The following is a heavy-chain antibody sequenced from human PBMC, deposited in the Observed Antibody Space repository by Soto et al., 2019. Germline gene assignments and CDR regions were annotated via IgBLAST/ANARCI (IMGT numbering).Heavy chain of an antibody. Sequence: QVQLVQSGAEVKKPGSSVKVSCTASGGSLRNSVISWVRQAPAQRLEWMGGVIPILGTANYAQKFQGRVTMTADEATSTAYMDLSSVSPDVTAVYYCARLGHAGHWGQGTLVIVSS. J-gene: IGHJ4*02. CDR2: VIPILGTA. D-gene: IGHD3-10*01. CDR3: ARLGHAGH. V-gene: IGHV1-69*01. CDR1: GGSLRNSV.